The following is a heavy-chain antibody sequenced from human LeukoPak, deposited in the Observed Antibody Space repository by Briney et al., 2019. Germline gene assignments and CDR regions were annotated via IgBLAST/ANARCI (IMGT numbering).Heavy chain of an antibody. V-gene: IGHV1-58*01. D-gene: IGHD6-19*01. J-gene: IGHJ4*02. CDR2: IVVGSGNT. CDR1: GFTFTSSA. CDR3: AARSSYSSGWNFDY. Sequence: SVTVSCKTSGFTFTSSAVQWVRQARGQRLEWIGWIVVGSGNTNYAQKFQERVTITRDMSTSTAYMELSSLRSEDTAVYYCAARSSYSSGWNFDYWGQGTLVTVSS.